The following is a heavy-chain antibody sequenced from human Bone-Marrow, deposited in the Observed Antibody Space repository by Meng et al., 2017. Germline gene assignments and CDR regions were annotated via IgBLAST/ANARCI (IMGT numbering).Heavy chain of an antibody. J-gene: IGHJ4*02. CDR2: INIYNGIT. CDR1: DYTLTSDG. V-gene: IGHV1-18*04. Sequence: QGQVVQSGAEVKRPGASVKVSCKVSDYTLTSDGFSWVRQAPGQGLQWMGWINIYNGITNYGRNFQGRVTLTTDTSTSTGYMELRSLTSDDTAVYYCATRGNPYLDRWGQGTLVTVSS. CDR3: ATRGNPYLDR.